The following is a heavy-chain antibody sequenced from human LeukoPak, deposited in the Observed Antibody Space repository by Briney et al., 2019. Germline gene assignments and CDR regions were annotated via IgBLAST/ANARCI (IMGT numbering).Heavy chain of an antibody. J-gene: IGHJ4*02. V-gene: IGHV3-21*04. CDR3: AKAYGSNGYYQLPIDF. CDR2: ISSRSSYI. CDR1: GFTFSTYT. D-gene: IGHD3-22*01. Sequence: GGSLRLSCAASGFTFSTYTMNWVRQAPGKGLEWVSSISSRSSYIYYADSVKGRFTISRDNSKNTLYLQLNNLRAEDTAVYYCAKAYGSNGYYQLPIDFWGQGTLVTVSS.